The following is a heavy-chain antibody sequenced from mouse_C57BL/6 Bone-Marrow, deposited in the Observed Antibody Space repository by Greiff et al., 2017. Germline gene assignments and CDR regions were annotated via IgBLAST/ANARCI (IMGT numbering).Heavy chain of an antibody. CDR3: NRDNNHEYYAMDY. D-gene: IGHD1-3*01. CDR2: INPSTGGT. J-gene: IGHJ4*01. V-gene: IGHV1-42*01. CDR1: GYSFTGYY. Sequence: DVKLVESGPELVKPGASVKISCKASGYSFTGYYMNWVKQSPEKSLEWIGEINPSTGGTTYNQKFKAKATLTVDKSSSTAYMQLQSLTSEDSAVYYWNRDNNHEYYAMDYWGQGTSVTVSS.